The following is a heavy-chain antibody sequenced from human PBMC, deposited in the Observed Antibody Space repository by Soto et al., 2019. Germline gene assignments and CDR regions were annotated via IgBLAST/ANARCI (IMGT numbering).Heavy chain of an antibody. J-gene: IGHJ6*02. CDR2: FDPEDGET. CDR1: GYTLTELS. Sequence: ASVKVSCKVSGYTLTELSMHWVRQAPGKGLEWIGGFDPEDGETIYAQKFQGRVTITEDTSPDTAYMELSSLRSEDTAVYYCATDTKCSSSYYYGMDVWGQGTTVTVSS. D-gene: IGHD6-13*01. CDR3: ATDTKCSSSYYYGMDV. V-gene: IGHV1-24*01.